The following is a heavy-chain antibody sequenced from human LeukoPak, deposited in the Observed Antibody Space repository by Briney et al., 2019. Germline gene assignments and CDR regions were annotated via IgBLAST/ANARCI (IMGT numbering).Heavy chain of an antibody. V-gene: IGHV5-51*01. CDR3: ARLTLGIAARPGYWFDP. J-gene: IGHJ5*02. CDR1: GYSFTSYW. D-gene: IGHD6-6*01. CDR2: IYPGDSDT. Sequence: PGESLKISCKGSGYSFTSYWIGWVRQMPGKGLEWMGIIYPGDSDTRYSPSFQGQVTISADKSISTAYLQWSSLKASDTAMYYSARLTLGIAARPGYWFDPWGQGTLVTVSS.